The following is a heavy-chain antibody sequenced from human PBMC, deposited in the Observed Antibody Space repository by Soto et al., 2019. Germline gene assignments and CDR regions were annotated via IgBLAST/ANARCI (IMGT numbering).Heavy chain of an antibody. Sequence: WWSLRLSCSASVFTFSNAWMSWFRQAPGKGLEWVGRIKSKTDGGTTDYAAPVKGRFTISRDDSKNTLYLQMNSLKTEDTAVYYCTTDPYSSGHYNWFDPWGQGTLVTVSS. CDR1: VFTFSNAW. CDR3: TTDPYSSGHYNWFDP. CDR2: IKSKTDGGTT. V-gene: IGHV3-15*01. J-gene: IGHJ5*02. D-gene: IGHD6-19*01.